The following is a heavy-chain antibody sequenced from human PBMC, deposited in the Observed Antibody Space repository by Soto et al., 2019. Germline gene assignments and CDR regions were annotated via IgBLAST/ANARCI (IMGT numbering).Heavy chain of an antibody. J-gene: IGHJ3*02. CDR2: ISGSGGST. V-gene: IGHV3-23*01. Sequence: GGSLRLSCAASGFTFSSYAMSWVRQAPGKGLEWVSAISGSGGSTYYADSVTGRFTISRDNSKNALYLQMNSLRAEDTAVYYCAKDQFGTTLTTLGAFDIWGQGTMVTVSS. D-gene: IGHD4-4*01. CDR1: GFTFSSYA. CDR3: AKDQFGTTLTTLGAFDI.